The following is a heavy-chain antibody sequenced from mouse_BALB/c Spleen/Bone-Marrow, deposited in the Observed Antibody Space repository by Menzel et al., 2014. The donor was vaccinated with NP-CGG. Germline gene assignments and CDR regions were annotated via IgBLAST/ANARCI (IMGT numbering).Heavy chain of an antibody. J-gene: IGHJ2*01. V-gene: IGHV14-3*02. CDR2: IDPANGNT. CDR3: GRGFTDFDY. CDR1: GFNIKDTY. Sequence: EVQLQQSGAEFVKPGASVKLSCTASGFNIKDTYMDWVKQRPEQGLEWIGRIDPANGNTKYDPKFQGKATITADTSSSTAYLQLSSLTSEDTAVYYCGRGFTDFDYWGQGTTLTVSS.